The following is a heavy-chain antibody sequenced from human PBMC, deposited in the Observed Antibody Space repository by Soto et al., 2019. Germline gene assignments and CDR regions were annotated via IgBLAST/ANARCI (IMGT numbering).Heavy chain of an antibody. Sequence: AETLSLTCTVAGGSIYSYYWNWIRQPPGKGLEWIGYIYYSGTTNYNPSLKSRVTISLDMSKRQFSLNLTSVTAADTAVYYCARAVTSFDLWGQGTPVTVSS. CDR3: ARAVTSFDL. V-gene: IGHV4-59*01. CDR1: GGSIYSYY. CDR2: IYYSGTT. J-gene: IGHJ4*02. D-gene: IGHD4-17*01.